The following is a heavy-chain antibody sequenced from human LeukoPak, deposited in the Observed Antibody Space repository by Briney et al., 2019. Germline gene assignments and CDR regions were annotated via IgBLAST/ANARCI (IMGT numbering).Heavy chain of an antibody. V-gene: IGHV1-2*02. CDR3: ARDPRPYYYDSSGYFAFDI. J-gene: IGHJ3*02. D-gene: IGHD3-22*01. Sequence: ASVKVSCKASGYPFTGYYIHWVRQAPGQGLEWMGWINYDTGGTNSAQQFQGRVTMTRVTSISTAYMELSGLRSDDTAVYYCARDPRPYYYDSSGYFAFDIWGQGTMVTVSS. CDR2: INYDTGGT. CDR1: GYPFTGYY.